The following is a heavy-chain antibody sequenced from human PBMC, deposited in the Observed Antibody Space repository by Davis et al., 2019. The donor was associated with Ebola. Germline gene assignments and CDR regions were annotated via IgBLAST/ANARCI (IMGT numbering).Heavy chain of an antibody. CDR3: AEGGTNNFLGAN. D-gene: IGHD2-8*01. J-gene: IGHJ4*02. CDR1: GSTFSLTD. Sequence: PGGPLRLPCAAPGSTFSLTDMNWFRQPPGRRPEWFANINGAAWSTSYADSVKARFSISRDNSKNPLYLQMDSLRAEDTAVFYCAEGGTNNFLGANWGQGTLVTVSS. CDR2: INGAAWST. V-gene: IGHV3-23*01.